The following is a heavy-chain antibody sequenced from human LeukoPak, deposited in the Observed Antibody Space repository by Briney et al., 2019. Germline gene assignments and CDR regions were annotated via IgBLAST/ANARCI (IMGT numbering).Heavy chain of an antibody. V-gene: IGHV3-48*01. CDR3: ARDYKYAFDN. CDR1: GFTFSDYS. Sequence: GVSLRLSCAASGFTFSDYSMNWVRQAPGKGLEWISYIGIDSGNTDYADSVKGRFTISGDKAKNSLYLQMNSLRVEDTAVYYCARDYKYAFDNWGQGTLVTVSS. CDR2: IGIDSGNT. D-gene: IGHD5-24*01. J-gene: IGHJ4*02.